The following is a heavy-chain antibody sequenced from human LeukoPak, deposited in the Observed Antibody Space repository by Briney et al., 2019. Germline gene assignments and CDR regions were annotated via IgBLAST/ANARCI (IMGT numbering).Heavy chain of an antibody. CDR1: GFVFSSYA. CDR3: AKVRGLYFYYGMDV. D-gene: IGHD3/OR15-3a*01. Sequence: PGGSLRLSCAASGFVFSSYAMSWVRQAPGKGLEWVSDISGSGATTSFADSVKGRFTISRDNSNNTLYLQMNNLRDDDTAVYYCAKVRGLYFYYGMDVWGQGTTVTVSS. J-gene: IGHJ6*02. V-gene: IGHV3-23*01. CDR2: ISGSGATT.